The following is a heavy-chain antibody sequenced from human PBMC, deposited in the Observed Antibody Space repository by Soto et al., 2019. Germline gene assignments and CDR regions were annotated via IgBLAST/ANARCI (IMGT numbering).Heavy chain of an antibody. CDR2: IYYSGST. CDR1: GGSISSGGNY. CDR3: ARDTGIPGGYFDY. D-gene: IGHD2-2*02. Sequence: QVQLQESGPGLVKPSQTLSLTCTVSGGSISSGGNYWSWIRQHPGKGLEYIGYIYYSGSTYYNPSLKRRVTISVDTSKTQFSLKLSSVTAADTAVYYCARDTGIPGGYFDYWGQGTLVTVSS. J-gene: IGHJ4*02. V-gene: IGHV4-31*03.